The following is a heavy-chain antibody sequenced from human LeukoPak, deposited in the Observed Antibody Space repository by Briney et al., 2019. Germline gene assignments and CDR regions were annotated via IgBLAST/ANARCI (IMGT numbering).Heavy chain of an antibody. Sequence: RAGGSLRLSCAASGFTFDDYGMSWVRQAPGKGLEWVSGINWNGRSTGYADSVKGRFTISRDNSKNTLYLQMNSLRAEDTAVYHCAKDKGWYFDLWGRGTLVTVSS. CDR1: GFTFDDYG. CDR3: AKDKGWYFDL. V-gene: IGHV3-20*01. J-gene: IGHJ2*01. CDR2: INWNGRST.